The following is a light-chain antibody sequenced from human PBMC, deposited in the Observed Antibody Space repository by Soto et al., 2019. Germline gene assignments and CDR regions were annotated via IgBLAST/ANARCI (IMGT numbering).Light chain of an antibody. CDR3: QSYDSSLRDYV. CDR2: GNS. Sequence: QSVLTQPPSVSGAPGQRVTISCTGSSSNIGAGYDVHWYQQFPGTAPKLLIYGNSNRPSGVPDRCSGSKSGTSASLAITGLQAEDEADYYCQSYDSSLRDYVFGTGTKLTVL. V-gene: IGLV1-40*01. J-gene: IGLJ1*01. CDR1: SSNIGAGYD.